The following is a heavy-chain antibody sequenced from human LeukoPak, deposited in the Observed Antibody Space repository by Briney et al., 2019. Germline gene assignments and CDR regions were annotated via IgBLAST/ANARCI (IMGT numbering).Heavy chain of an antibody. J-gene: IGHJ3*02. V-gene: IGHV3-48*04. CDR2: ISSSSSTI. Sequence: GGSLRLSCAASGFTFSSYSMNWVRQAPGKGLEWVSYISSSSSTIYYADSVKGRFTISRDNAKNSLYLQMNSLRAEDTAVYYCAKDRGYHYDSSGYYRMDAFDIWGQGTMVTVSS. CDR1: GFTFSSYS. D-gene: IGHD3-22*01. CDR3: AKDRGYHYDSSGYYRMDAFDI.